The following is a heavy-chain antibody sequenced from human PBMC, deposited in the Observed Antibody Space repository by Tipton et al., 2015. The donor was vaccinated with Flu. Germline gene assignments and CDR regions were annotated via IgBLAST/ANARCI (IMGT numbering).Heavy chain of an antibody. D-gene: IGHD3-22*01. J-gene: IGHJ4*02. V-gene: IGHV1-18*01. CDR2: INAYNGHA. Sequence: QLVQSGAEVKKPGTSVKVSCRASGYTFTNFGISWVRQAPGQGLEWMGWINAYNGHADYGQKVKGRVTMTTDTSTSTAYMELRSLRFDDTAVYYCARRMGDSSGSLWDSWGQGTPVTVSS. CDR1: GYTFTNFG. CDR3: ARRMGDSSGSLWDS.